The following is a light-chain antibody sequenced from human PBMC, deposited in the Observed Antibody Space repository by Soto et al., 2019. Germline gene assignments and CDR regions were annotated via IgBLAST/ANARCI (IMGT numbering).Light chain of an antibody. V-gene: IGKV3-15*01. CDR2: GAS. CDR3: QQYSNWPRT. Sequence: EIVMTQTPVPLSVSPGERATPSCRASQSVSSYLAWYQQKPGQPPRLLIQGASTRATGIPARFSGSWSGTECTLTISSLQSEDVIVYFCQQYSNWPRTLGQGTKVDIK. J-gene: IGKJ1*01. CDR1: QSVSSY.